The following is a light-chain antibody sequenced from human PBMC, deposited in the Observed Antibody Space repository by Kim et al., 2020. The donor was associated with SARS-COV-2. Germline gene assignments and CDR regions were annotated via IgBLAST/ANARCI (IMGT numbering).Light chain of an antibody. CDR3: QQYHRWYT. CDR1: QSVTTN. J-gene: IGKJ2*01. CDR2: EAS. Sequence: EIVMTQSPPTLSMSPGERATLSCRASQSVTTNVAWYQHKPGQAPRLLIYEASARVTGIPARFSGSGSGTHFTLTISGLESEDFAIYFCQQYHRWYTFGQGTKLEIK. V-gene: IGKV3-15*01.